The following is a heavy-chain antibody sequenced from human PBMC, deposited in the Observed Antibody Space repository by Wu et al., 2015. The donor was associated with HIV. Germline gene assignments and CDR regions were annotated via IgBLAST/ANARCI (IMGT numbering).Heavy chain of an antibody. J-gene: IGHJ5*02. CDR3: ARLVGGGWYWFDP. V-gene: IGHV4-59*08. CDR2: IYYNGST. D-gene: IGHD6-19*01. CDR1: GGSISTYY. Sequence: QVQLQESGPGLVKPSETLPLTCTVSGGSISTYYWSWIRQPPGKGLEWIGYIYYNGSTNYNPFLNSRITISLDTSKNQFSLKLSSVTAADTAVCYCARLVGGGWYWFDPWGQGTLVTVSS.